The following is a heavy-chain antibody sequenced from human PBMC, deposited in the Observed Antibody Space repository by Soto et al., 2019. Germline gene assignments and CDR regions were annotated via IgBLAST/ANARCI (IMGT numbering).Heavy chain of an antibody. J-gene: IGHJ3*02. Sequence: ASVKVSCKASGYSFITSYYMHWVRQAPGQGLEWMGIINPTGSMTKYSQRFQGRLTMTRDTSTSTDYMELTTLTSEDTAVYFCARDTGYDHDAFDIWGQGTMVTVSS. CDR2: INPTGSMT. CDR1: GYSFITSYY. D-gene: IGHD5-12*01. CDR3: ARDTGYDHDAFDI. V-gene: IGHV1-46*01.